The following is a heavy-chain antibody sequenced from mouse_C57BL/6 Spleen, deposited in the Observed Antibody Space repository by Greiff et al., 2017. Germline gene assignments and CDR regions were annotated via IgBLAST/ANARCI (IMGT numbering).Heavy chain of an antibody. V-gene: IGHV5-17*01. Sequence: DVQLQESGGGLVKPGGSLKLSCAASGFTFSDYGMHWVRQAPEKGLEWVAYISSGSSTIYYADTVKGRFTISRDNAKNTLFLQMTSLRSEDTAMYYCARKDYGSSYDYAMDYWGQGTSVTVSS. CDR3: ARKDYGSSYDYAMDY. J-gene: IGHJ4*01. CDR2: ISSGSSTI. CDR1: GFTFSDYG. D-gene: IGHD1-1*01.